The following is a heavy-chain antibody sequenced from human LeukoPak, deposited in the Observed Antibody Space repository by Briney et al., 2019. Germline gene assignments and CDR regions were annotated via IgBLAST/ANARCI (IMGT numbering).Heavy chain of an antibody. V-gene: IGHV7-4-1*02. D-gene: IGHD1-20*01. Sequence: ASVKVSCKASGYTFTSYPMNWVRQAPGQGLEWMGWINTDSGNPTYGQGFTGRFVLSLDTSVSTAYLQITSLKAEDTAVYYCARAGLTGSKVAFDVWGQGTMVTVSS. CDR2: INTDSGNP. CDR1: GYTFTSYP. CDR3: ARAGLTGSKVAFDV. J-gene: IGHJ3*01.